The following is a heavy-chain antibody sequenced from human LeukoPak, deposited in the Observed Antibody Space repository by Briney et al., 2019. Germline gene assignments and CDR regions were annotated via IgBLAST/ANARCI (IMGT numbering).Heavy chain of an antibody. J-gene: IGHJ5*02. D-gene: IGHD6-19*01. CDR2: IYYSGST. CDR1: GGSISSYY. Sequence: SETLSLTCTVSGGSISSYYWSWIRQPPGKGLEWIGYIYYSGSTNYNPSLKSRVTISVDTSKNQFSLKLTSVTAADTAVYYCARRPKSGWDNWFDPWGQGTLVTVSS. V-gene: IGHV4-59*08. CDR3: ARRPKSGWDNWFDP.